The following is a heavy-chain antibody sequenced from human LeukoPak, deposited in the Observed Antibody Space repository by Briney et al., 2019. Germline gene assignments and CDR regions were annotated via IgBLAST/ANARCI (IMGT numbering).Heavy chain of an antibody. Sequence: SETLSLTCTVSDYSISSDDYWGWIRQPPGKGLEWIGSIFHSGSLYYNPSLKSRVTISVDTSKNQFSLRLSSVTAADTAVYYCARGGVLKSVDYWGQGTLVAVSS. CDR3: ARGGVLKSVDY. CDR2: IFHSGSL. D-gene: IGHD3-16*01. CDR1: DYSISSDDY. V-gene: IGHV4-38-2*02. J-gene: IGHJ4*02.